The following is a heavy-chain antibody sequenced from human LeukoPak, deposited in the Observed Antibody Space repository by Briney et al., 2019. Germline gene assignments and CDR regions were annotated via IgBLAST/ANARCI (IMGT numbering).Heavy chain of an antibody. CDR2: IYHSGST. D-gene: IGHD2-2*02. Sequence: SETLSPTCTVSGYSISSGYYWGWIRQPPGKGLEWIGSIYHSGSTYYNPSLKSRVTISVDTSKNQFSLKLSSVTAADTAVYYCARTKYPLDAFDIWGQGTMVTVSS. CDR3: ARTKYPLDAFDI. V-gene: IGHV4-38-2*02. J-gene: IGHJ3*02. CDR1: GYSISSGYY.